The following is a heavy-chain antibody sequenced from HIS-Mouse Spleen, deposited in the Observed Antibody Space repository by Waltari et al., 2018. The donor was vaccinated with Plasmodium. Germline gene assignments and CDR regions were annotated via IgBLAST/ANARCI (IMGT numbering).Heavy chain of an antibody. CDR2: NNPNRGGT. Sequence: QVQLVQSGAEVKKPGASVKVSCKASGYTFTGYYMHWVRQAPGQGLEWMGWNNPNRGGTNYAQKFQGRVTMTRDTSISTAYMELSRRRSDDTAVYYCATKGGSSSDYWGQGTLVTVSS. J-gene: IGHJ4*02. CDR1: GYTFTGYY. V-gene: IGHV1-2*02. D-gene: IGHD6-6*01. CDR3: ATKGGSSSDY.